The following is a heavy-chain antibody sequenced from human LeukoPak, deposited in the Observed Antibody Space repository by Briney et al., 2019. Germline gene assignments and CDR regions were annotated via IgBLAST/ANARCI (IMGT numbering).Heavy chain of an antibody. CDR2: INQSGST. V-gene: IGHV4-34*01. Sequence: SETLSLTCAVYGGSFSGYYWSWIRQPPGKGLEWIGEINQSGSTNYNPSLKSRVTISVDTSKNQFSLKLSSVTAADTAVYYCARSFPTYYYDSSGPHFDYWGQGTLVTVSS. CDR1: GGSFSGYY. CDR3: ARSFPTYYYDSSGPHFDY. J-gene: IGHJ4*02. D-gene: IGHD3-22*01.